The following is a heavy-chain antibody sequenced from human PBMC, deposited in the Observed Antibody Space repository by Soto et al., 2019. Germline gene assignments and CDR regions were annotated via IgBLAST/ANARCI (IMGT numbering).Heavy chain of an antibody. CDR3: ARDIFGLLTLGVSDF. J-gene: IGHJ4*02. CDR1: GYTFTTYA. D-gene: IGHD3-10*02. Sequence: GASVKVSCKASGYTFTTYAIHWVRQAPGQRLEWMGWVNAENGDTKYSQKFQGRVTITVDTSATTAYMEMSSLRSEDTAVYYCARDIFGLLTLGVSDFWGQGTLVT. V-gene: IGHV1-3*01. CDR2: VNAENGDT.